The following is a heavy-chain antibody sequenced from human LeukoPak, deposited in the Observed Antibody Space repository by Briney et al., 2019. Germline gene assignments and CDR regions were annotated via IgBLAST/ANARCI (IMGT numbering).Heavy chain of an antibody. CDR3: ARDNTAMVDDAFDI. Sequence: PGGSLRLSCAASGFTVSSNYMSWVRQAPGKGLEWVSVIYSGGSTYYADSVKGRFTISRHNSKNTLYLQMNSLRAEDTAVYYCARDNTAMVDDAFDIWGQGTMVTVSS. V-gene: IGHV3-53*04. D-gene: IGHD5-18*01. J-gene: IGHJ3*02. CDR2: IYSGGST. CDR1: GFTVSSNY.